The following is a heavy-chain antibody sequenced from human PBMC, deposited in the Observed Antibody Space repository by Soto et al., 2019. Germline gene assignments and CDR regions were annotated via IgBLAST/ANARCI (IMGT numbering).Heavy chain of an antibody. D-gene: IGHD1-1*01. Sequence: QVQLQQWGAGLLKPSETLSLTCAVYGGFVSSGSYYWSWIRQPPGKGLEWIGEMSHSDGTHFNPSIKGRVTISVDTSKNQFSLKMSSVTAADTALYYCARVERGTATTVVDAFDIWGPGTMVTVSS. CDR3: ARVERGTATTVVDAFDI. J-gene: IGHJ3*02. CDR1: GGFVSSGSYY. V-gene: IGHV4-34*01. CDR2: MSHSDGT.